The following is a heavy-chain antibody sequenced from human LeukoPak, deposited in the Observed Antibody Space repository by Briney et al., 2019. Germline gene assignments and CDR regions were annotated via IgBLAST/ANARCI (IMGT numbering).Heavy chain of an antibody. CDR3: ASPYGEPILYGMDV. Sequence: PGGSLRLSCAASGFTVSSNYMSWVRQAPGKGLEWVSVIYSGGSTYYADSVKGRFTISRDNSKNTLYLQMNSLRAEDTAVYYCASPYGEPILYGMDVWGQGTTVTVSS. J-gene: IGHJ6*02. CDR2: IYSGGST. D-gene: IGHD4-17*01. V-gene: IGHV3-66*01. CDR1: GFTVSSNY.